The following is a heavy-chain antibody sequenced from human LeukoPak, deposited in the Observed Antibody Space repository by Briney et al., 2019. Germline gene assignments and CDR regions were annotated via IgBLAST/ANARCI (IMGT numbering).Heavy chain of an antibody. CDR2: INPSDGAT. V-gene: IGHV1-46*01. Sequence: ASVKVSCKASGYTFTMYYIHWVRQAPGQGLEWMGMINPSDGATTYAQRFHGRVTMARDMSTTTVYMDLRSLRSEDTAVYVCAREQRGGLSANLRGLFASYYTYYYMDVWGRGTTVTVSS. CDR3: AREQRGGLSANLRGLFASYYTYYYMDV. CDR1: GYTFTMYY. J-gene: IGHJ6*03. D-gene: IGHD3-16*01.